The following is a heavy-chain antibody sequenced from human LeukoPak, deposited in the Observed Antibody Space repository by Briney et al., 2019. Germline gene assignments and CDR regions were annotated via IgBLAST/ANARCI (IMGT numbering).Heavy chain of an antibody. V-gene: IGHV4-59*08. CDR1: GGSISSYY. CDR3: ARHHPSPAEYSSGRREFDY. Sequence: SETLSLTCTVSGGSISSYYWSWIRQPPGKGLEWIGYIYYSGSTNYNPSLKSRVTISVDTSKNQFSLKLSSVTAADTAVYYCARHHPSPAEYSSGRREFDYWGQGTLVTVSS. CDR2: IYYSGST. D-gene: IGHD6-19*01. J-gene: IGHJ4*02.